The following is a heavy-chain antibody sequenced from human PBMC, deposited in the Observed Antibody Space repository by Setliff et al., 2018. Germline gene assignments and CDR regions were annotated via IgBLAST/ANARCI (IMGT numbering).Heavy chain of an antibody. CDR3: ARDHVYGSQYYYYYYGMDV. Sequence: LRLACAASGFTFSRYWMSWVRQAPGKGLEWVANIKQDGSEKYYVDSVKGRFTISRDNAKNSLYLQMNSLRAEDTAVYYCARDHVYGSQYYYYYYGMDVWGQGTTVTVSS. CDR2: IKQDGSEK. D-gene: IGHD3-10*01. CDR1: GFTFSRYW. V-gene: IGHV3-7*01. J-gene: IGHJ6*02.